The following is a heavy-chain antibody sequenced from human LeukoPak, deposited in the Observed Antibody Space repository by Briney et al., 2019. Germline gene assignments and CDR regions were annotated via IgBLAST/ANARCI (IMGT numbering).Heavy chain of an antibody. V-gene: IGHV4-59*08. CDR2: VYNSGIT. D-gene: IGHD6-25*01. CDR3: ARSRGLAGAATVIDY. Sequence: SETLSLTCTVSGGPISNYYWTWIRQSPGQGLEWVGYVYNSGITDYNPSLKSRLTISVDTSKNQFSLKLSSMTAADTAVYYCARSRGLAGAATVIDYWGQGTLVTVSS. J-gene: IGHJ4*02. CDR1: GGPISNYY.